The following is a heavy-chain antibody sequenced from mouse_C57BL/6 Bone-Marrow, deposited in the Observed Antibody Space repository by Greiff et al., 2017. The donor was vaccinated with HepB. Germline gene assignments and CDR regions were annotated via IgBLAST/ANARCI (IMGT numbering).Heavy chain of an antibody. CDR1: GFNIKDYY. J-gene: IGHJ2*01. CDR2: IDPEDGET. V-gene: IGHV14-2*01. CDR3: ARCYGSPFDY. Sequence: EVQLQQSGAELVKPGASVKLSCTASGFNIKDYYMHWVKQRTEQGLEWIGRIDPEDGETQYAPKFQGKATITADTSSNTAYLQLSGLTSEDTAVYYCARCYGSPFDYWGQGTTLTVSS. D-gene: IGHD1-1*01.